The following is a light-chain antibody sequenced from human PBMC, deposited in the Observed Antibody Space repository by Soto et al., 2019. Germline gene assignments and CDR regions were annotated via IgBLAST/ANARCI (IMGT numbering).Light chain of an antibody. J-gene: IGKJ1*01. CDR1: QNIRNN. Sequence: EVVMTQSPASPSVSPGERVTLSCMASQNIRNNLAWYQQKPGQSPRLLISGASTREAGVPGRFSGSGSGTEFTLIISSLQSEDFAIYYCQQYNNWPPWTFCQGTKV. CDR2: GAS. V-gene: IGKV3-15*01. CDR3: QQYNNWPPWT.